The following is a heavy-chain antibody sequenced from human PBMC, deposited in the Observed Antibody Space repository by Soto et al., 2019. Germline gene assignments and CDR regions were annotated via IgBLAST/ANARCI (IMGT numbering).Heavy chain of an antibody. CDR2: IIPIFGTA. Sequence: QVQLVQSGAEVKKPGSSVKVSCKASGGTFSSYAISWVRQAPGQGLEWMGGIIPIFGTANYAQKFQGRVTITADESTSTAYMELSSLRSEDTAVYYCASTPWEVGAIHNWFDPWGQGTLVTVSS. CDR3: ASTPWEVGAIHNWFDP. D-gene: IGHD1-26*01. V-gene: IGHV1-69*01. CDR1: GGTFSSYA. J-gene: IGHJ5*02.